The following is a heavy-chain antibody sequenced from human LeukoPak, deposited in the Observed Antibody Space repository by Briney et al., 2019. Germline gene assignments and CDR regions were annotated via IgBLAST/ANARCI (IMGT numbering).Heavy chain of an antibody. Sequence: SETLSLTCAVSGYFISSGYCWDWIRQPPGKGLEWIGSIYHSGSTYYNPSLKSRVTISVDTSKNQFSLRLSSVTAADTAVYYCARDIERGTLDYWGQGTLVTVSS. CDR3: ARDIERGTLDY. J-gene: IGHJ4*02. V-gene: IGHV4-38-2*02. CDR1: GYFISSGYC. CDR2: IYHSGST. D-gene: IGHD1-1*01.